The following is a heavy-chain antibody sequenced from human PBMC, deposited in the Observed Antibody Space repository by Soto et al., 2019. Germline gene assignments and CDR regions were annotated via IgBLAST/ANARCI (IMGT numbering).Heavy chain of an antibody. CDR2: ISAYNGNT. D-gene: IGHD3-9*01. CDR1: GYTFTSYG. Sequence: QVPLVQSGAEVKKPGASVKVSCKASGYTFTSYGISWVRQAPGQGLEWMGWISAYNGNTNYAQKLQGRVTMTTDTSTSTAYMELRSLRSDDTAVYYCARAYYDILTGYYLDPWGQGTLVTVSS. CDR3: ARAYYDILTGYYLDP. V-gene: IGHV1-18*01. J-gene: IGHJ5*02.